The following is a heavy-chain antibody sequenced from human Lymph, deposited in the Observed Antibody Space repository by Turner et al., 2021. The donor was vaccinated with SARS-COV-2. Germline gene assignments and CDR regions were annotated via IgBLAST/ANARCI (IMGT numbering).Heavy chain of an antibody. V-gene: IGHV5-51*01. D-gene: IGHD3-3*01. Sequence: EVPLVQSGAEVKKPGEPQKISCKGSGYTSTSYRIGWVRQMPGKDLVWMGIIYPRDSDTRYSPSFHGQVTSSADKPLITAYLQWSSLKASDTAMYYCARREWGGSLGHIDYWGQGTLVTVSS. CDR2: IYPRDSDT. J-gene: IGHJ4*02. CDR1: GYTSTSYR. CDR3: ARREWGGSLGHIDY.